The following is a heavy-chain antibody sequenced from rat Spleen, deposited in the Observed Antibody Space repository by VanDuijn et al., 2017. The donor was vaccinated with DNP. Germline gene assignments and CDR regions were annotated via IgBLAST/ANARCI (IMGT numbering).Heavy chain of an antibody. Sequence: EVQLVESGGGLVQPGRSMKLSCAASRFTFSNYDMAWVRQAPKKGLEWVTTINYDGTRTYYRDSVKGRFTVSRDDAKSTLYLQMNSLRSEDTATYYCTRVGDLHDGGDGDALDAWGQGTSVTVSS. CDR3: TRVGDLHDGGDGDALDA. D-gene: IGHD1-12*02. CDR2: INYDGTRT. V-gene: IGHV5-22*01. J-gene: IGHJ4*01. CDR1: RFTFSNYD.